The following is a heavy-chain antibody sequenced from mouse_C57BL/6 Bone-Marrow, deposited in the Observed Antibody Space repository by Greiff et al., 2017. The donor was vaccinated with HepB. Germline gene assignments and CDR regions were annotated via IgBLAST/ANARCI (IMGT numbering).Heavy chain of an antibody. CDR1: GYTFTDYY. D-gene: IGHD5-5*01. J-gene: IGHJ2*01. Sequence: VQLQQSGPVLVKPGASVKMSCKASGYTFTDYYMNWVKQSHGKSLEWIGVINPYNGGTSYNQKFKGKATLTVDKSSSTAYMELNSLTSGDSAVYDCARDGLPLRYWGQGTTLTVSS. V-gene: IGHV1-19*01. CDR3: ARDGLPLRY. CDR2: INPYNGGT.